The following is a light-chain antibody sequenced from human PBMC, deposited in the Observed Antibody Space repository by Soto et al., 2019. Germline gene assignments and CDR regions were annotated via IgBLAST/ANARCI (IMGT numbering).Light chain of an antibody. CDR3: QSYDSSLSGPYV. CDR2: GNS. V-gene: IGLV1-40*01. J-gene: IGLJ1*01. Sequence: QSVLTQPPSVSGAPGQRVTISCTGSSSNIGAGYDVHWYQQLPGTAPKLLIYGNSNRPSGVPDRFSGSKSGTSASLAITGLQAEDQADYYCQSYDSSLSGPYVFGTGTKLPVL. CDR1: SSNIGAGYD.